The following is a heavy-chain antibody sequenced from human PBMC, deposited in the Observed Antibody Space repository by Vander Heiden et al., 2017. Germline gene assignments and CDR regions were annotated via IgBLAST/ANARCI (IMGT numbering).Heavy chain of an antibody. CDR3: AKGYSSGWSYFDY. V-gene: IGHV3-9*01. J-gene: IGHJ4*02. CDR1: GFTLDDYA. D-gene: IGHD6-19*01. Sequence: EVQLVESGGGLVQPGRSLSLSCAVSGFTLDDYAMHWVRQAPGKGLEWVSGNSWNSGSIGYADSVKGRFTISRDNAKNALYLQMNSLRAEDTALYYCAKGYSSGWSYFDYWGQGTLVTVSS. CDR2: NSWNSGSI.